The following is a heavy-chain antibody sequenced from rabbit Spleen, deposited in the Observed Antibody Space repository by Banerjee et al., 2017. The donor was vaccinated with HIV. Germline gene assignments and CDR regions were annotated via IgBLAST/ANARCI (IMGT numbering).Heavy chain of an antibody. Sequence: QSLEESGGGLVQPEGSLTLTCKASGFSFSDRDVMCWVRQAPGKGLQWIACINASTGKPVYATWASGRFTISRTSSTTVTLHMTSLTAADTATYFCVRDLGYDDYTEKGYFNLWGQGTLVTVS. V-gene: IGHV1S40*01. CDR1: GFSFSDRDV. J-gene: IGHJ4*01. CDR2: INASTGKP. CDR3: VRDLGYDDYTEKGYFNL. D-gene: IGHD2-1*01.